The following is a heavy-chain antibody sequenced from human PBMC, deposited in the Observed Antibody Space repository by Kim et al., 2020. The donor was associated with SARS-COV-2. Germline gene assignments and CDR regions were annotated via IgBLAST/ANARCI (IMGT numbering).Heavy chain of an antibody. CDR2: ISYEGSKQ. CDR1: GFTFSSHV. D-gene: IGHD1-26*01. V-gene: IGHV3-30*03. J-gene: IGHJ5*02. CDR3: ARYLVGDTDLGP. Sequence: GGSLRLSCAASGFTFSSHVMHWVRQAPGKGLEWVALISYEGSKQRYTDSVKGRFTVSRDNSKNILFLQMNSLRPEDTAVYYCARYLVGDTDLGPWGQGTLVTVSS.